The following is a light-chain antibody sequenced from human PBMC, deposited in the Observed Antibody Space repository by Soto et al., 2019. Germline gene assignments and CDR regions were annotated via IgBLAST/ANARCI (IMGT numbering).Light chain of an antibody. CDR3: TSYTSNSTPV. V-gene: IGLV2-11*01. Sequence: QSALTQPRSVSGSPGQSVTVSCIGTSSDVGDYNSVSWYQQHPGKAPKLMIYEVDRRPSGVPDRFSGSKSGNTASLTVSGLQAEDEADYYCTSYTSNSTPVFGTGTKVTVL. J-gene: IGLJ1*01. CDR1: SSDVGDYNS. CDR2: EVD.